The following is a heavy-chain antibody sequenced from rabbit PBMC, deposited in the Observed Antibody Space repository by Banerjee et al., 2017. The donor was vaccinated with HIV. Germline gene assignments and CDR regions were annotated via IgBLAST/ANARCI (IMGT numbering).Heavy chain of an antibody. CDR2: ISAGSSGNT. J-gene: IGHJ4*01. CDR1: GFTLSSNYW. Sequence: QEQLEESGGDLVKPEGSLTLTCTASGFTLSSNYWICWVRRAPGKGLEWIGCISAGSSGNTYYASWVNGRFTISKTSSTTVTLQMTSLTAADTATYFCARDLSYDDYGDLYYFNLWGPGTLVTVS. CDR3: ARDLSYDDYGDLYYFNL. V-gene: IGHV1S45*01. D-gene: IGHD2-1*01.